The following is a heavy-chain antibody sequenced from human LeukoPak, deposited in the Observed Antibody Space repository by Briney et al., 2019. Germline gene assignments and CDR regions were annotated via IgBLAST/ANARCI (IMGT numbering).Heavy chain of an antibody. Sequence: SETLSLTCTVSGDSISRRDYYWGRIRQPPGKGLEWIGSIYYSGSTYYNPSLKSRVIISVDTSKNQFSLKLSSVTAADTAVYYCASQYYGDYVLWGQGTLVTVSS. CDR3: ASQYYGDYVL. J-gene: IGHJ4*02. D-gene: IGHD4-17*01. CDR1: GDSISRRDYY. CDR2: IYYSGST. V-gene: IGHV4-39*01.